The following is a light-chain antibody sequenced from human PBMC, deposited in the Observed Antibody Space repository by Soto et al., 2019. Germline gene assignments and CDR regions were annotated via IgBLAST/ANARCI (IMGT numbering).Light chain of an antibody. V-gene: IGKV3D-15*01. CDR3: QQYNKWPTIT. Sequence: EIVMTQSPATLSVSPGERATLSCRASQSVSSNLAWYQQKPGQAPRLLIYGASIRATGIPARFSGSGSGTEFTLTISSLQSEDFAVYYCQQYNKWPTITFGQGTLLEIK. J-gene: IGKJ5*01. CDR1: QSVSSN. CDR2: GAS.